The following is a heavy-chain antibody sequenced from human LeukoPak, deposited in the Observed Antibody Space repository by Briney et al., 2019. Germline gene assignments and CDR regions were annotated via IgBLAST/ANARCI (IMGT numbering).Heavy chain of an antibody. CDR1: GFTFSSTW. V-gene: IGHV3-74*01. J-gene: IGHJ4*02. D-gene: IGHD3-22*01. Sequence: GGSLRLSCAASGFTFSSTWMNWVRQAPGKGLVWVSRINSDGSSTSYADSVKGRFTISRDNAKNTVYLQMNSLRAEDTAVYYCARSLGSSGYQDYWGQGTLVTVSS. CDR3: ARSLGSSGYQDY. CDR2: INSDGSST.